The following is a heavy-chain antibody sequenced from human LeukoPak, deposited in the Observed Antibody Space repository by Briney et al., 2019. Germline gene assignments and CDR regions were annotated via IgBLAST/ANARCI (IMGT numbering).Heavy chain of an antibody. CDR3: ARGPGPIAGAKNPFDI. CDR2: ISYDGSNK. Sequence: PGGSLRLSCAVSGFTFSSYAMNWVRQAPGKGLEWVAVISYDGSNKYHADSVKGRFTISGDKSKDTLYLQMNSLRPEDTAVYYCARGPGPIAGAKNPFDIWGQGTMVTVSS. J-gene: IGHJ3*02. D-gene: IGHD1-26*01. V-gene: IGHV3-30*14. CDR1: GFTFSSYA.